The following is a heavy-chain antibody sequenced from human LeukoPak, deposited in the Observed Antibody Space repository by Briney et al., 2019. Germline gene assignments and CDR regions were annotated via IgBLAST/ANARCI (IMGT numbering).Heavy chain of an antibody. V-gene: IGHV3-64D*06. Sequence: HPGGSLRLSCSASGFTFSSYVMHWARQAPGKGLEYVSAITNNGYTYYADSVKGRFTISRDNSKNTLYLQMNSLRAEDTAIYYCVRRSVEGVYFDYWGQGTLVTV. J-gene: IGHJ4*02. D-gene: IGHD3-16*01. CDR3: VRRSVEGVYFDY. CDR1: GFTFSSYV. CDR2: ITNNGYT.